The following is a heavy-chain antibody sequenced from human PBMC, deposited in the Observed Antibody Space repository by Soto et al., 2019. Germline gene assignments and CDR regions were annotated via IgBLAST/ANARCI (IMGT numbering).Heavy chain of an antibody. D-gene: IGHD2-21*02. CDR2: IGGSGGST. Sequence: EVQLLESGGGLVRPGGSLRLSCAASGFTFSSYAMSWVRQAPGKGLEWVSAIGGSGGSTYYEDSVKGRFTISRDNSKNTLYMQRNSLRAEDTAVYYCAKDQKAYCGGDCFGAFDIWGQGTMVTVSS. J-gene: IGHJ3*02. V-gene: IGHV3-23*01. CDR1: GFTFSSYA. CDR3: AKDQKAYCGGDCFGAFDI.